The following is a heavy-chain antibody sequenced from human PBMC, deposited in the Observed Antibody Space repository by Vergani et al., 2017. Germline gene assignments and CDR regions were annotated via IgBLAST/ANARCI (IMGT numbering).Heavy chain of an antibody. D-gene: IGHD3-9*01. CDR1: GGSISSYY. J-gene: IGHJ4*02. Sequence: QVQLQESGPGLVKPSETLSLTCTVSGGSISSYYWSWIRQPPGKGLEWIGYIYYSGSTNYNPSLKSRVTISVDTSKNQFSLKLSSVTAADTAVYYGAGKTSAYDILTGYYHTHPFDYWGQGTLVTVSS. CDR2: IYYSGST. CDR3: AGKTSAYDILTGYYHTHPFDY. V-gene: IGHV4-59*01.